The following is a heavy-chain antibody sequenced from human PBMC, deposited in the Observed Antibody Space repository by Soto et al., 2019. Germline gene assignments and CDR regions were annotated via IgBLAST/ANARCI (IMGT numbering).Heavy chain of an antibody. V-gene: IGHV3-7*01. J-gene: IGHJ4*02. CDR3: ARHQVGYRVTDY. CDR1: GFSFSMYW. CDR2: RKEDGSQK. Sequence: EVQLVESGGGLVQPGGSLRLSCAASGFSFSMYWMSWVRQAPGKGLEWVANRKEDGSQKYYVDSVKGRFTISRDNAKNSLYLQMNSLRAEDTAEYYCARHQVGYRVTDYWGQGTLVTFSS. D-gene: IGHD1-26*01.